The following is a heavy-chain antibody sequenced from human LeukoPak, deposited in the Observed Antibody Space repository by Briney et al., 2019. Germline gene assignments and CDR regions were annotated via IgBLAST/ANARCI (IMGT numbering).Heavy chain of an antibody. CDR3: ARDDIAARPWHWFDP. D-gene: IGHD6-6*01. Sequence: GGSLRLSCAASGFTFSSYAMSWVRQAPGKVLEWVSAISGSGGSTYYADSVKGRFTISRDNSKNTLYLQMNSLRAEDTAVYYCARDDIAARPWHWFDPWGQGTLVTVSS. CDR2: ISGSGGST. V-gene: IGHV3-23*01. CDR1: GFTFSSYA. J-gene: IGHJ5*02.